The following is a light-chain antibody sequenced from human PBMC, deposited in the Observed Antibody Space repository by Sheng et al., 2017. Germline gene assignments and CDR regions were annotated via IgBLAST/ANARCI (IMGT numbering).Light chain of an antibody. CDR3: QQTYSTVWA. CDR1: QSISSY. Sequence: DIQMTQSPSSLSASVGDRVTITCRASQSISSYLNWYQQKPGKAPNLLIFAASNLQSGVPSRFSGSGSGTDFTLTISSLQPEDFATYYCQQTYSTVWAFGQGTKVDVK. V-gene: IGKV1-39*01. J-gene: IGKJ1*01. CDR2: AAS.